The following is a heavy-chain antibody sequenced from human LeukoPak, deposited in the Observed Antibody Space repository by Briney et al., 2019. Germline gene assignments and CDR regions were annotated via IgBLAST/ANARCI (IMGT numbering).Heavy chain of an antibody. CDR2: ISSSSSYI. CDR1: GYTFSSYS. V-gene: IGHV3-21*01. CDR3: AREPIAAPYYFDY. Sequence: GGSLRLSCAASGYTFSSYSMNWVRQAPGKGLEWVSSISSSSSYIYYADSVKGRFTISRDNAKNSLYLQMNSLRAEDTAVYYCAREPIAAPYYFDYWGQGTLVTVSS. J-gene: IGHJ4*02. D-gene: IGHD6-13*01.